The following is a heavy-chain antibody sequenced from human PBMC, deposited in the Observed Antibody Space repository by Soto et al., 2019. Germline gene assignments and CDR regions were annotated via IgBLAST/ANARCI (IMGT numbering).Heavy chain of an antibody. V-gene: IGHV3-33*01. Sequence: GGSLRLSCAASGFTSSSYGMHWVRQAPGKGLEWVAVIWYDGSNKYYADSVKGRFTISRDKSKNTLYLQMNSLRAEDTAVYYCARDRVLRHPSPIGYWGQGTLVTVST. CDR2: IWYDGSNK. CDR1: GFTSSSYG. CDR3: ARDRVLRHPSPIGY. J-gene: IGHJ4*02. D-gene: IGHD3-3*01.